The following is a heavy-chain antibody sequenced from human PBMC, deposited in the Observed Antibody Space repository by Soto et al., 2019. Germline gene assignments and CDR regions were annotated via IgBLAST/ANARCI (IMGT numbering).Heavy chain of an antibody. Sequence: EVQLVESGGGLVKPGGSLRLSCAASGFTFSSYSMNWVRQAPGKGLEWVSSISSSSSYIYYAVSVKGRVTISRDNAKNSLYLQMNCRRAEDTAVYYCARDHFMGYCSGGSCPNYYYYGMDVWGQGTTVIVSS. J-gene: IGHJ6*02. CDR1: GFTFSSYS. CDR2: ISSSSSYI. CDR3: ARDHFMGYCSGGSCPNYYYYGMDV. D-gene: IGHD2-15*01. V-gene: IGHV3-21*01.